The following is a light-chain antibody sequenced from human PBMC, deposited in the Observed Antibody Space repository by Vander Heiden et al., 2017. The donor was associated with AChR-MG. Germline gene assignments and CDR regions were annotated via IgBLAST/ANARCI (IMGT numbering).Light chain of an antibody. J-gene: IGKJ1*01. CDR3: QQSYSALWT. CDR1: QSISNY. CDR2: TAS. V-gene: IGKV1-39*01. Sequence: DIQMTQSPSSLSASVGDRVTIACRASQSISNYLNWYQQKPGKAPKLLIHTASSLQSGVSSRFSGSGSGTDLTLTISSLQPEDSATYYCQQSYSALWTFGQGTKVEIK.